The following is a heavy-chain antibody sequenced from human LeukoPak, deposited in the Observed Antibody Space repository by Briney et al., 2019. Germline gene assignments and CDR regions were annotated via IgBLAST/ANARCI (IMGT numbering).Heavy chain of an antibody. J-gene: IGHJ6*03. CDR1: GYTFTSYG. Sequence: ASVKVSCKASGYTFTSYGINWVRQAPGQGLEWMGWIRVYNGNTNYAQKLQGRVTMTTDTSTSTAYMELSRLRSDDTAVYYCAKGGYCSGGSCYYIRYYYYYMDVWGKGTTVTVSS. V-gene: IGHV1-18*01. CDR2: IRVYNGNT. D-gene: IGHD2-15*01. CDR3: AKGGYCSGGSCYYIRYYYYYMDV.